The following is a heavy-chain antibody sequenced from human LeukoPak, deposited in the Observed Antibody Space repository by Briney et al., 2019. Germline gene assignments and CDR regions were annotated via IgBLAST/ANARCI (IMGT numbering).Heavy chain of an antibody. Sequence: GASVKVSCKASGGTFSSYAISWVRQAPGQGLEWMGGIIPIFGTANYAQKFQGRVTLTTDTSTNTAYMELRSLRSDDAAVYYCARSGDGNWFDPWGQGTLVTVSS. J-gene: IGHJ5*02. V-gene: IGHV1-69*05. CDR1: GGTFSSYA. D-gene: IGHD4-17*01. CDR2: IIPIFGTA. CDR3: ARSGDGNWFDP.